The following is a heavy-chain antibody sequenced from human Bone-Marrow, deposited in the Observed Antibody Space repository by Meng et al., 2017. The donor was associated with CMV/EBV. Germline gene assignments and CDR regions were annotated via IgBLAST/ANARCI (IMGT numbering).Heavy chain of an antibody. V-gene: IGHV3-53*01. J-gene: IGHJ5*02. CDR2: IYSGGST. CDR1: GFTVSSNY. D-gene: IGHD2-21*01. Sequence: GGSLRLSCAASGFTVSSNYMSWVRQAPGKGLEWVSVIYSGGSTYYADSVKGRFTISRDNSKNTLYLQMNSLRAEDTAVYYCARVPGVYCGGDCYRGWFDPWGQGTLVPVSS. CDR3: ARVPGVYCGGDCYRGWFDP.